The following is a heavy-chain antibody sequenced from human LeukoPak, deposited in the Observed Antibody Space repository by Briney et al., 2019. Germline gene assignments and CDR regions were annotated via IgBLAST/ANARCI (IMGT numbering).Heavy chain of an antibody. V-gene: IGHV4-38-2*02. J-gene: IGHJ4*02. D-gene: IGHD5-24*01. CDR2: IHYSGST. CDR3: ARWGDGYNALDDY. CDR1: GYSISSAYY. Sequence: SETLSLTCSVSGYSISSAYYWGWIRQPPGKGLEWIATIHYSGSTYYNPSLKSRVTISLDTSKNQFSLKLSSVTAADTAVYYCARWGDGYNALDDYWGQGTLVTVSS.